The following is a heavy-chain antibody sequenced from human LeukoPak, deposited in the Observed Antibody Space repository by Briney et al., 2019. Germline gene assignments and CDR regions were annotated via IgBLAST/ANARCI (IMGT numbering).Heavy chain of an antibody. CDR3: AGDWGRYCSGGSCAPGGY. Sequence: ASVKVSCKASGYTFTGYYMHWVRQAPGQGLEWMGWINPNSGGTNYAQKFQGRVTMTRDTSISTAYMELSRLRSDDTAVYYCAGDWGRYCSGGSCAPGGYWGQGTLVTVSS. CDR1: GYTFTGYY. CDR2: INPNSGGT. V-gene: IGHV1-2*02. D-gene: IGHD2-15*01. J-gene: IGHJ4*02.